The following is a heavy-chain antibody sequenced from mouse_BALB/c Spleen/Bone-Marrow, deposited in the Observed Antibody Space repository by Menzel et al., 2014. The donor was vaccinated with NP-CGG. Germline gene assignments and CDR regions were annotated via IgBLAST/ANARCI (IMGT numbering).Heavy chain of an antibody. V-gene: IGHV4-1*02. J-gene: IGHJ2*01. CDR3: ARLGYYGYFVD. Sequence: EVQLQESGGGLVQPGGSLKLSCAASGCDFRRYWMSWVRQAPGKGLEWIGEINPESSTINYTPSLKDKFIISRDNAKNTLYLQMSKVRSEDTALYYCARLGYYGYFVDWGQGTTLTGSS. CDR2: INPESSTI. D-gene: IGHD2-3*01. CDR1: GCDFRRYW.